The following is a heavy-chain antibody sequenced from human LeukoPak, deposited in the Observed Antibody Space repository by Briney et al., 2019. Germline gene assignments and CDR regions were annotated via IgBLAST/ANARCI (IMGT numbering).Heavy chain of an antibody. CDR3: ARTVVATIRTTRYYYMDV. Sequence: GESLKISCKASGYSFTNYWIGWVRQLPGKGLEWMGIIYPGDSDTRYSPSFQGQVTISADKSISTAYLQWSSLKASDTAMYYCARTVVATIRTTRYYYMDVWGKGTTVTISS. CDR2: IYPGDSDT. D-gene: IGHD5-12*01. CDR1: GYSFTNYW. V-gene: IGHV5-51*01. J-gene: IGHJ6*03.